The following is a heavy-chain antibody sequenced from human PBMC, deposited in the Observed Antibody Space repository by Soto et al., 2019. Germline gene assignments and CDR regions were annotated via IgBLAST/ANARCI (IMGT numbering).Heavy chain of an antibody. D-gene: IGHD6-13*01. CDR1: RYSSTSHG. V-gene: IGHV1-3*01. CDR3: ISRHVSATGIDWFDP. Sequence: SAQVSCDDSRYSSTSHGSHWGLQDPGQRLEWMGWINAANGDTKYSPKFQGRVTITRDTTASTAYMELSSLRSEDTAVYYFISRHVSATGIDWFDPWGQGTLVTVSS. J-gene: IGHJ5*02. CDR2: INAANGDT.